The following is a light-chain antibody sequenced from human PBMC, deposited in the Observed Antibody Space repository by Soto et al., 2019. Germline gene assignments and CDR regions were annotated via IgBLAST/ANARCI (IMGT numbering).Light chain of an antibody. V-gene: IGKV3-20*01. Sequence: EIVLTQSPVALSLSPGERATLSCRASQSVSSTLLTWYQQKPGQAPRLLIYGVSSRATGIPDRFSGSGSGTDFTLTISRLEPEDFATYYCQQSSSALITFGQGTRLDIK. CDR1: QSVSSTL. CDR3: QQSSSALIT. J-gene: IGKJ5*01. CDR2: GVS.